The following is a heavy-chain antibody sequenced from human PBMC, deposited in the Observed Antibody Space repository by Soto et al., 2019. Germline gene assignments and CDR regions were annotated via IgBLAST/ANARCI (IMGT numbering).Heavy chain of an antibody. Sequence: QVQLQESGPGLVKPSETLSLTCTVSGGSISSYYWSWIRQPPGKGLEWIGYIYYSGSTNYNPSLKSRGTISVDTSKNQFSRKLSSVTAADTAVYYCARGGGSSGYFDYWGQGTLVTVSS. CDR3: ARGGGSSGYFDY. CDR2: IYYSGST. D-gene: IGHD3-22*01. J-gene: IGHJ4*02. V-gene: IGHV4-59*01. CDR1: GGSISSYY.